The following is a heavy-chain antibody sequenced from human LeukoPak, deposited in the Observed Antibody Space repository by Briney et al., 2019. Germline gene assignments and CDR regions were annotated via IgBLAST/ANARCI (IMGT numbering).Heavy chain of an antibody. J-gene: IGHJ4*02. CDR3: AKNLFYDSSGYYFDY. V-gene: IGHV3-74*01. CDR2: INSDGSST. CDR1: GFTFSSYW. Sequence: GGSLRLSCAASGFTFSSYWMHWVRQAPGKGLVWVSRINSDGSSTSYADSVKGRFTISRDNAKNTLYLQMNSLRAEDTAVYYCAKNLFYDSSGYYFDYWGQGTLVTVSS. D-gene: IGHD3-22*01.